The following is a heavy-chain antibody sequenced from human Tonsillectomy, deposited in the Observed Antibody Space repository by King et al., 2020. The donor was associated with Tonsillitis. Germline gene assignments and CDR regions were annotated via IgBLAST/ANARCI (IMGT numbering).Heavy chain of an antibody. Sequence: QLQESGPGLVKPSQTLSLTCTVSGASISSGSHYWSWIRQPAGKGLGGIGRIYASGSTNYNSSLKSRVTMSVDTSKNQFSLKLSSVTAADTAVYYCAKARGFDRAFFDYWGQGTLVTVSS. CDR3: AKARGFDRAFFDY. V-gene: IGHV4-61*02. CDR2: IYASGST. D-gene: IGHD3-10*01. CDR1: GASISSGSHY. J-gene: IGHJ4*02.